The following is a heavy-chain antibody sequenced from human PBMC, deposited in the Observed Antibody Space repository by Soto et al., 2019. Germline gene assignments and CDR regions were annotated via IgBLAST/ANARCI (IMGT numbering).Heavy chain of an antibody. CDR3: AKDPNGDYIGAFEM. Sequence: EVQVLESGGGLAQPGGSLRLSCTASGLTFNKYAFTWVRQTPGKGLEWLSSITASGGFTKYADSVKGPFTTSRDNPKNTLYLQMNSLRVEDTAVYYCAKDPNGDYIGAFEMWGQGIMVTVSS. D-gene: IGHD4-17*01. CDR1: GLTFNKYA. V-gene: IGHV3-23*01. CDR2: ITASGGFT. J-gene: IGHJ3*02.